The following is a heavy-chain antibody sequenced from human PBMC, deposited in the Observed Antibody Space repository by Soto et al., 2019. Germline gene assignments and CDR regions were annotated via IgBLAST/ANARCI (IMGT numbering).Heavy chain of an antibody. D-gene: IGHD2-15*01. V-gene: IGHV3-7*01. J-gene: IGHJ5*02. Sequence: GWALRLCCAASGFTFSSYWMSWVRQAPGKGLEWVASIKQDGSEKYYVDSVKGRFTISRDNAKNSLYLQMNSLRAEDTAVYYCASTAGGYCSGGSCYSPNWFDPWGQGX. CDR1: GFTFSSYW. CDR2: IKQDGSEK. CDR3: ASTAGGYCSGGSCYSPNWFDP.